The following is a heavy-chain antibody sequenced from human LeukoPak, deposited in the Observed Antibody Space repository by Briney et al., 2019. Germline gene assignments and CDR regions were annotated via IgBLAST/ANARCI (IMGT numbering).Heavy chain of an antibody. CDR2: IYSGGNT. CDR1: GFSVSVNY. J-gene: IGHJ4*02. Sequence: PGGSLRLSCVVSGFSVSVNYISWVRQAPGKGLEWVSIIYSGGNTYYADSVKGRFTISRDNSQNTVYLLLTSLRAEDTAVYYCARDGRGYGLDYWGLGTLVTVSS. V-gene: IGHV3-53*01. CDR3: ARDGRGYGLDY. D-gene: IGHD5-12*01.